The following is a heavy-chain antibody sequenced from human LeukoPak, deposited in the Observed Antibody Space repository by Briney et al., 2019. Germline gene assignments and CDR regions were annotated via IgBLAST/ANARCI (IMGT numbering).Heavy chain of an antibody. CDR2: IYITGST. CDR1: GGSISDYY. Sequence: PSETLSLTCTVSGGSISDYYWSWIRQPAGKGLEWIGRIYITGSTYYNPSLKSRVTMSVDTPKNQFSLKLSSVTAADTAVYYCARGTNNFVSWGQGTLVTVSS. CDR3: ARGTNNFVS. V-gene: IGHV4-4*07. J-gene: IGHJ5*02. D-gene: IGHD1-20*01.